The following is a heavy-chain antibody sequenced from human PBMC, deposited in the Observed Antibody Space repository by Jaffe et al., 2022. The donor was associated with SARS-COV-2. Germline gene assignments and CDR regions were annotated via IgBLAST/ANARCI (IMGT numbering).Heavy chain of an antibody. Sequence: QMQLVQSGAEVKKTGSSVKVSCKASGYTFTYRYLHWVRQAPGQALEWMGWITPFNGNTNYAQKFQDRVTITRDRSMSTAYMELSSLRSEDTAMYYCASLPYGSGSHDAFDIWGQGTMVTVSS. J-gene: IGHJ3*02. CDR3: ASLPYGSGSHDAFDI. V-gene: IGHV1-45*02. D-gene: IGHD3-10*01. CDR2: ITPFNGNT. CDR1: GYTFTYRY.